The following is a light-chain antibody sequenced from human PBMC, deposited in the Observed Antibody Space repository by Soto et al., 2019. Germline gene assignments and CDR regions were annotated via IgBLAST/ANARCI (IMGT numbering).Light chain of an antibody. CDR1: QSVNTN. CDR2: GAS. CDR3: QQYNNWPPHT. Sequence: EIVMTQSPATLSVSPGESATLSFRASQSVNTNLAWYQQKPGRAPRLLIHGASTRATGIPARFSGSGAGTDFTLNISSLQSEDFAVYYCQQYNNWPPHTFGQGTQLEIK. V-gene: IGKV3-15*01. J-gene: IGKJ2*01.